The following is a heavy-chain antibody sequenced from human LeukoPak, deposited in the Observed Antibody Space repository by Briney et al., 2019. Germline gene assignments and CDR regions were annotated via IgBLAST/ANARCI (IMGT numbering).Heavy chain of an antibody. D-gene: IGHD6-13*01. V-gene: IGHV3-30-3*01. Sequence: QTGGSLRLSCAASGFAFSSYAMHWVRQAPGKGLEWVALISYDGGNRFYADSVKGRFTISRDNSKNTLYLQMNSLRSEDTAVYYCARYWNSIAAAEYWFDPWGQGTLVTVSS. CDR1: GFAFSSYA. CDR3: ARYWNSIAAAEYWFDP. CDR2: ISYDGGNR. J-gene: IGHJ5*02.